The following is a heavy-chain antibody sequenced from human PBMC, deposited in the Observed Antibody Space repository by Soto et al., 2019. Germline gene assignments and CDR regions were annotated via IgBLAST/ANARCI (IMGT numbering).Heavy chain of an antibody. CDR3: ARGFVVVVASKNWFDP. D-gene: IGHD2-15*01. V-gene: IGHV1-2*02. J-gene: IGHJ5*02. CDR2: INPNSGGT. CDR1: GYAFTGYY. Sequence: ASVKVSGKASGYAFTGYYMHWVRQAPGQGLEWMGWINPNSGGTNYAQKFQGRVTMTRDTSISTAYMELSRLRSDDTAVYYCARGFVVVVASKNWFDPWGKGTPVTVSS.